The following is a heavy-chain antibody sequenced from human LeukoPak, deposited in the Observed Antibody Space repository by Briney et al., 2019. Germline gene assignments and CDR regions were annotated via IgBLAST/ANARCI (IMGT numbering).Heavy chain of an antibody. V-gene: IGHV3-7*01. CDR1: GFTFSSYW. Sequence: PGGSLRLSCAASGFTFSSYWMSWVRQAPGKGLEWVANIKQDGSEKYYVDSVKGRFTISRDNAKNSLYLQMNSLRAEDTAVYYCARVDGLAAYYYGSGSSGFDYWGQETLVTVSS. CDR3: ARVDGLAAYYYGSGSSGFDY. D-gene: IGHD3-10*01. CDR2: IKQDGSEK. J-gene: IGHJ4*02.